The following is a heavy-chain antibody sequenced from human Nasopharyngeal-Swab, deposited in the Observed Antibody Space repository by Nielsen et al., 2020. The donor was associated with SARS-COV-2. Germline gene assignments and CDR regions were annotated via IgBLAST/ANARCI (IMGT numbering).Heavy chain of an antibody. D-gene: IGHD6-19*01. V-gene: IGHV1-46*01. CDR3: AVHVAGDRPPFDP. CDR2: INPSGGST. J-gene: IGHJ5*02. Sequence: WVRQAPGQGLEWMGIINPSGGSTSYAQKFQGRVTMTRDTSTSTVYMELSSLRSEDTAVYYCAVHVAGDRPPFDPWGQGTLVTVSS.